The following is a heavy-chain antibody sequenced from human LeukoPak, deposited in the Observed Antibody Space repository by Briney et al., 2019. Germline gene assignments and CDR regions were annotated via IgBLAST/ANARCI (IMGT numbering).Heavy chain of an antibody. Sequence: PGGSLRLSCAASGFTFSSYSMNWVRQAPGKGLEWVAVIWYDGSNKYYADSVKGRFTISRDNSKNTLYLQMNSLRAEDTAVYYCARSEIAAAGSDYWGQGTLVTVSS. V-gene: IGHV3-33*08. J-gene: IGHJ4*02. CDR2: IWYDGSNK. CDR3: ARSEIAAAGSDY. CDR1: GFTFSSYS. D-gene: IGHD6-13*01.